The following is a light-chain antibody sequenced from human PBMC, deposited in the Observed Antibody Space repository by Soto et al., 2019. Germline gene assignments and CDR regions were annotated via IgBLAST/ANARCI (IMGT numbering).Light chain of an antibody. Sequence: QSVLTQPASVSGSPGQSIAISCTGTSSDVGSYNYVSWYQQHPGKAPKLMIYGVDNRPSGVSNRFSGSKSGNTASLTISGLQAEDEADYYCTSLTTSDSWVFGGGTKLPS. CDR2: GVD. CDR3: TSLTTSDSWV. J-gene: IGLJ3*02. CDR1: SSDVGSYNY. V-gene: IGLV2-14*01.